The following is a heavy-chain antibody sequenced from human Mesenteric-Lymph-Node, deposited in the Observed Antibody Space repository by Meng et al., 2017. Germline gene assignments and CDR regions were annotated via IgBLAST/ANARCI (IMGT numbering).Heavy chain of an antibody. V-gene: IGHV1-3*01. CDR2: INAGNGNT. D-gene: IGHD3-3*01. CDR1: GYTFTRYV. CDR3: ARAASGVADY. Sequence: QGQLLQSGVEVKKPGASVKVSCKASGYTFTRYVIHWVRQAPGQRLEWMGWINAGNGNTRYSQKFQDRVTISRDTSISTAYMELSRLRSDDTAVYYCARAASGVADYWGQGTLVTVSS. J-gene: IGHJ4*02.